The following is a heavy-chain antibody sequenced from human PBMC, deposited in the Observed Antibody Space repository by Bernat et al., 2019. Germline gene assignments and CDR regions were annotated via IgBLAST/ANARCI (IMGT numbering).Heavy chain of an antibody. D-gene: IGHD4-17*01. CDR1: GFTFSSYG. Sequence: QVQLVESGGGVVQPGRSLRLSCAASGFTFSSYGMHWVRQAPGKGLEWVAVIWYDGNDKYYADSVKGRFTIYRDNSKNTLYLQMNSLRAEDTSVYYCARDLSTTYYFDYWGQGTLVSVSS. V-gene: IGHV3-33*01. J-gene: IGHJ4*02. CDR2: IWYDGNDK. CDR3: ARDLSTTYYFDY.